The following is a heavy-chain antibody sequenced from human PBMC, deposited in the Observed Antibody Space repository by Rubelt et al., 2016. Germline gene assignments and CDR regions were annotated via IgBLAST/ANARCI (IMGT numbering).Heavy chain of an antibody. CDR2: INTNTGNP. Sequence: QVQLVQSGAEVKKPGASVKVSCKASGYTFTSYAMNWVRQAPGQGLEWMGWINTNTGNPTFGQGFTGRFVCSLDTAVSTAWVQISSLKAEDTAVYYCARDPPVFNTAMLGYWGQGTLVTVSS. CDR1: GYTFTSYA. V-gene: IGHV7-4-1*02. J-gene: IGHJ4*02. CDR3: ARDPPVFNTAMLGY. D-gene: IGHD5-18*01.